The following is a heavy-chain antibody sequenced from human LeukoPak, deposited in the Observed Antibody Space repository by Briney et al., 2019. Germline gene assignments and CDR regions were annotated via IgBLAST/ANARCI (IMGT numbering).Heavy chain of an antibody. CDR1: GFTFSSYW. CDR2: IKQDGNEK. Sequence: SGGSLRLSCAASGFTFSSYWMSWVRQAPGKGLEWVANIKQDGNEKYYADSVKGRFTISRDNGKNSLDLQMNSLRADDTAFYYCARDTLGEGEDANYAVYYFDYWGQGTVVTVSS. CDR3: ARDTLGEGEDANYAVYYFDY. V-gene: IGHV3-7*01. D-gene: IGHD3-10*01. J-gene: IGHJ4*02.